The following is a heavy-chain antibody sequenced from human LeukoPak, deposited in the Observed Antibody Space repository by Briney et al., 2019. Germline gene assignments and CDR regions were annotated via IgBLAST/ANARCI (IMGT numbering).Heavy chain of an antibody. V-gene: IGHV3-33*06. D-gene: IGHD5-18*01. J-gene: IGHJ4*02. CDR1: GFTFKSYG. CDR2: MWYDGSNK. CDR3: AKGDTAMVSYYFDY. Sequence: GRSVRLSRAASGFTFKSYGMHWVRQAPGKELAWVAVMWYDGSNKYYADSVKGRFTISRDNSKNTLYLQMNSLRAEDTAVYYCAKGDTAMVSYYFDYWGQGTLVTVSS.